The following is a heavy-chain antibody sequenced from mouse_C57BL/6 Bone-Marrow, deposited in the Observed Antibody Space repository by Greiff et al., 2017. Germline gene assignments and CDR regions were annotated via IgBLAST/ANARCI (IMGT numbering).Heavy chain of an antibody. CDR1: GYTFTSYW. D-gene: IGHD1-1*01. CDR2: IDPSDSYT. Sequence: QVQLQQPGAELVMPGASVKLSCKASGYTFTSYWMHWVKQRPGQGLEWIGEIDPSDSYTNYNQKFKGKSTLTVDKSSSTAYMQLSSLTSEDSAVYYCARDGEYYGSSEGYFDVWGTGTTVTVSS. CDR3: ARDGEYYGSSEGYFDV. V-gene: IGHV1-69*01. J-gene: IGHJ1*03.